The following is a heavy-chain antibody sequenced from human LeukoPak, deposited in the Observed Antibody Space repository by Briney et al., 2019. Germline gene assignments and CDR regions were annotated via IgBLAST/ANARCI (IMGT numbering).Heavy chain of an antibody. J-gene: IGHJ4*02. D-gene: IGHD6-13*01. CDR3: AKDQHSSTWYFDD. V-gene: IGHV3-30*02. CDR2: IWHDGSNE. Sequence: GGSLRLSCAASGFTFSHYGMHWVRQAPGKGLEWVAVIWHDGSNEYYADSVKGRFTISRDNSKNTLYLQMNSLRAEDTAVYYCAKDQHSSTWYFDDWGQGTLVTVSS. CDR1: GFTFSHYG.